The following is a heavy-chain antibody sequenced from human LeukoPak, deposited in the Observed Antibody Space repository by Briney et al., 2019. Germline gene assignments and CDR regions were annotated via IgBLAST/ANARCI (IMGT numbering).Heavy chain of an antibody. CDR1: GFTFSSYG. CDR2: ISYDGSNK. Sequence: GGSLRLSCAASGFTFSSYGMHWVRQAPGKGLEWVAVISYDGSNKYYADSVKGRFTISRDNSKNTLNLQMNSLRAEDTAVYYCAKDLENLMVSSPDYWGQGTLVTVSS. CDR3: AKDLENLMVSSPDY. V-gene: IGHV3-30*18. J-gene: IGHJ4*02. D-gene: IGHD2-8*01.